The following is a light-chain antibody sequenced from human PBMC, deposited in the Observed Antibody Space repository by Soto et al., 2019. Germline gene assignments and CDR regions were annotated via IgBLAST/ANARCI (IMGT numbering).Light chain of an antibody. CDR3: QQYYIIPST. V-gene: IGKV1-33*01. J-gene: IGKJ5*01. CDR2: DAA. CDR1: QDINIY. Sequence: IQLTQSPSCLFAAVGDIVTITCQATQDINIYLNLYQQKPGKAPNLLIYDAANLEIGVPSRFSGSGAGAHFTFTISSLQTEDIGTYYCQQYYIIPSTFGRGTRLEIK.